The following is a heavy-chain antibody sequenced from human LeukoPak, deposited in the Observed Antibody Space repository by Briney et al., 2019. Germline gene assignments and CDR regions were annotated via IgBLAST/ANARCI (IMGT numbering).Heavy chain of an antibody. CDR2: INPNSGGT. CDR3: AKDLQGYDSSGPGIGYFDY. J-gene: IGHJ4*02. V-gene: IGHV1-2*02. D-gene: IGHD3-22*01. CDR1: GYTFTGYY. Sequence: ASVKVSCKASGYTFTGYYMHWVRQAPGQGLEWMGWINPNSGGTNYAQKFQGRVTMTRDTSISTAYMELSRLRSDDTAVYYCAKDLQGYDSSGPGIGYFDYWGQGTLVTVSS.